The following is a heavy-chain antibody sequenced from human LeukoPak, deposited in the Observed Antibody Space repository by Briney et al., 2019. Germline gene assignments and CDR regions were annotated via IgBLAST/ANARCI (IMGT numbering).Heavy chain of an antibody. J-gene: IGHJ4*02. CDR3: ARERYYYDSSGYFDY. Sequence: GRSLRLSCAASGFTFSSYGMHWVRQAPGKGLEWVAVIWYNGSNKYYAGSVKGRFTISRDNSKNTLYLQMNSLRAEDTAVYYCARERYYYDSSGYFDYWGQGTLVTVSS. D-gene: IGHD3-22*01. CDR2: IWYNGSNK. V-gene: IGHV3-33*01. CDR1: GFTFSSYG.